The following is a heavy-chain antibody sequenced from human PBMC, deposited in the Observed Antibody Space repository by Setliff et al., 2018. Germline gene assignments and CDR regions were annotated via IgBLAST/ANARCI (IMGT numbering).Heavy chain of an antibody. CDR3: ARMSRYSEFWSGYAEDYYSSYIDV. CDR2: IYYSGST. Sequence: PSETLSLTCTVSGGSISSSSYYWGWIRQPPGKGLEWIGSIYYSGSTYYNPPLKSRVTISVDTSKRQFSLNLLSVTAADTAVYYCARMSRYSEFWSGYAEDYYSSYIDVWGTGATVTVSS. J-gene: IGHJ6*03. V-gene: IGHV4-39*07. D-gene: IGHD3-3*01. CDR1: GGSISSSSYY.